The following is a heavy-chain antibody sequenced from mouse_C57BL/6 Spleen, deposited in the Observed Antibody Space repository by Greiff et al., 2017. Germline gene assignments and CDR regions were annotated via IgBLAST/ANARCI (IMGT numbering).Heavy chain of an antibody. CDR2: IDPETGGT. J-gene: IGHJ3*01. CDR3: TRSSYDYDFAY. V-gene: IGHV1-15*01. Sequence: QVQLKESGAELVRPGASVTLSCKASGYTFTDYEMHWVKQTPVHGLEWIGAIDPETGGTAYNQKFKGKAILTADKSSSTAYMELRSLTSEDSAVYYCTRSSYDYDFAYWGQGTLVTVSA. D-gene: IGHD2-4*01. CDR1: GYTFTDYE.